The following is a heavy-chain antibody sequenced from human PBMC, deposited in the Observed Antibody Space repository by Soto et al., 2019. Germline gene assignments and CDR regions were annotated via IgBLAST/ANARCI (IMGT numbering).Heavy chain of an antibody. J-gene: IGHJ4*02. V-gene: IGHV3-23*01. CDR2: LSGGGSST. D-gene: IGHD1-26*01. CDR1: GFTFSSYA. CDR3: AKLASRGATGWIDH. Sequence: GGSLRLSCAASGFTFSSYAMSWVRRAPGKGLEWVSTLSGGGSSTYYAVFGKGRFTISRDNSQGTVYLQMNTLKAEDTAIYFCAKLASRGATGWIDHWGQGALVTVSS.